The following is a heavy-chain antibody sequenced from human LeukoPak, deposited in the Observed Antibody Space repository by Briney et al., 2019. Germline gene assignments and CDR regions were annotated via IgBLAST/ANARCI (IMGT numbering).Heavy chain of an antibody. CDR1: GFTFSSYS. CDR3: ARDSSQQLVPDAFDI. D-gene: IGHD6-13*01. J-gene: IGHJ3*02. V-gene: IGHV3-21*01. CDR2: ISSSSSYI. Sequence: WGSLRLSCAASGFTFSSYSMNWGRQTPGKGLEWVSSISSSSSYIYYADSVKGRFTISRDNAKNSLYLQMNSLRAEDTAVYYCARDSSQQLVPDAFDIWGQGTMVTVSS.